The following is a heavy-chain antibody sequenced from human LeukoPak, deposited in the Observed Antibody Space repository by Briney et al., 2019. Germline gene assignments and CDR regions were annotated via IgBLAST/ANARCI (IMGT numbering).Heavy chain of an antibody. CDR2: ISGSGGST. D-gene: IGHD3-16*02. V-gene: IGHV3-23*01. CDR3: AKGGRDDYVWGSYRPHAGYYFDY. Sequence: QAGGSLRLSGAASGFTFSSYAMSWVRQAPGKGLEWVSAISGSGGSTYYADSVKGRFTISRDNSKNTLYLQMNSLRAEDTAVYYCAKGGRDDYVWGSYRPHAGYYFDYWGQGTLVTVSP. CDR1: GFTFSSYA. J-gene: IGHJ4*02.